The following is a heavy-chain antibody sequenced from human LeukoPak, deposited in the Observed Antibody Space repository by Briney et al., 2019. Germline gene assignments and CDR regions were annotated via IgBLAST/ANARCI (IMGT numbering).Heavy chain of an antibody. CDR2: IYYSGST. Sequence: SETLPLTCTVSGGSISSSSYYWGWIRQPPGKGLEWIGSIYYSGSTYYNPSLKSRVTISVDTSKNQFSLKLSSVTAADTAVYYCARSRLRFLEWSFDPWGQGTLVTVSS. D-gene: IGHD3-3*01. V-gene: IGHV4-39*01. J-gene: IGHJ5*02. CDR1: GGSISSSSYY. CDR3: ARSRLRFLEWSFDP.